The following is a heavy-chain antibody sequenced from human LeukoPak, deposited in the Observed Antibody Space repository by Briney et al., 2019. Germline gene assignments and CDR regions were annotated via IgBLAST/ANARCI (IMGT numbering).Heavy chain of an antibody. CDR2: IYYSGST. V-gene: IGHV4-59*08. J-gene: IGHJ3*02. CDR3: ARHASYYYDSSGYYEAYAFDI. D-gene: IGHD3-22*01. CDR1: GGSISSYY. Sequence: PSETLSLTCTVSGGSISSYYWSWIRQPPGKGLEWIGSIYYSGSTNYSPSLKSRVTISVDTSKNQFSLKLSSVTAADTAVYYCARHASYYYDSSGYYEAYAFDIWGQGTMVTVSS.